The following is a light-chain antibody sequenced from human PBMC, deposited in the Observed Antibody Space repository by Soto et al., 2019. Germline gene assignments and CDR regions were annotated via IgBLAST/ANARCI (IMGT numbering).Light chain of an antibody. CDR2: DGI. CDR3: CSYAGSSTDVV. V-gene: IGLV2-23*01. J-gene: IGLJ2*01. CDR1: SIDVGSYNL. Sequence: QSALTQPASVSGSPGQSIAISCTGTSIDVGSYNLVSWYQQHPGKAPKLMIYDGIKRPSGVSNRFSGSKSGNTASLTISGLQADDEADYYCCSYAGSSTDVVFGGGTKLTVL.